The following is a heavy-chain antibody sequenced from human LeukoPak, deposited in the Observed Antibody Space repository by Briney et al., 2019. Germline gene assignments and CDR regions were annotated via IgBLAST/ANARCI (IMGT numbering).Heavy chain of an antibody. V-gene: IGHV3-53*01. CDR1: GFTVSSNY. D-gene: IGHD3-16*02. CDR2: IYSGGST. J-gene: IGHJ4*02. CDR3: AAGGLRLGELSFPHSYYFDY. Sequence: GGSLRLSCAASGFTVSSNYMSWVRQAPGKGLEWVSVIYSGGSTYYADSVKGRFTISRDNSKNTLYLQMNSLRAEDTAVYYCAAGGLRLGELSFPHSYYFDYWGQVILVTVSS.